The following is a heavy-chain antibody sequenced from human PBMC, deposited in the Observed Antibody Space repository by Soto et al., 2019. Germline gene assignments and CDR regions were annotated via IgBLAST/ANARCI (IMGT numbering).Heavy chain of an antibody. Sequence: QVQLVQSGAEVKKPGASVKVSCKPSGYTFNTYYLHWVRQAPGQALEWMGVIHPSGGGTTYAQKVLGRVTVTRDTSASTVVMELSSLRSDDTAVYYCARGGHIAVVTASFDYWGQGTLVTVSS. V-gene: IGHV1-46*02. CDR1: GYTFNTYY. J-gene: IGHJ4*02. CDR3: ARGGHIAVVTASFDY. D-gene: IGHD2-21*02. CDR2: IHPSGGGT.